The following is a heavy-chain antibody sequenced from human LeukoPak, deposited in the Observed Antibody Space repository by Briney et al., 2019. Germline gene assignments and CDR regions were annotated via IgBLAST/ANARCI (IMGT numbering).Heavy chain of an antibody. D-gene: IGHD6-13*01. J-gene: IGHJ6*02. CDR2: IKQDGSEK. CDR1: GFTFSSYW. V-gene: IGHV3-7*01. CDR3: AREAAAGLFYYYYGMDV. Sequence: GGSLRLSCAASGFTFSSYWMSWVRQAPGKGLEWVANIKQDGSEKYYVDSVKGRFTISRDNAKNSLYLQMNSLRAEDTAVYYCAREAAAGLFYYYYGMDVWGQGTTVTVSS.